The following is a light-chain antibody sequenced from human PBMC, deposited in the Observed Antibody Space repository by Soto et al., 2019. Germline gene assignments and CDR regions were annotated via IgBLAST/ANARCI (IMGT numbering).Light chain of an antibody. J-gene: IGKJ4*01. V-gene: IGKV4-1*01. CDR3: HQYYSIPLT. CDR1: RSLLHSSNNENH. CDR2: WAS. Sequence: DIAMTQSPDSLSVSLGERATINCKASRSLLHSSNNENHLAWYQQKPGQPPKLLIYWASTRESGVPDRFTVSGSETDFSLTISGLQAEDVAVYYCHQYYSIPLTFGGGTKVDLK.